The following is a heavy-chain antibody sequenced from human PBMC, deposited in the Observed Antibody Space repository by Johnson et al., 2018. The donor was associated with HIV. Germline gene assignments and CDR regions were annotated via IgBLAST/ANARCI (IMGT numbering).Heavy chain of an antibody. CDR2: ISWDTETI. D-gene: IGHD3-22*01. CDR3: ARDIHYDSSGYLLLNAFDI. Sequence: VQLVESGGGLVQPGGSLRLSCAASGFTFDDYAMHWVRQVPGKGLEWVSGISWDTETIGYANSVKGRFTISRDNARNSLYLQMNSLRVEDTAFYYCARDIHYDSSGYLLLNAFDIWGQGTMVTVSS. CDR1: GFTFDDYA. V-gene: IGHV3-9*01. J-gene: IGHJ3*02.